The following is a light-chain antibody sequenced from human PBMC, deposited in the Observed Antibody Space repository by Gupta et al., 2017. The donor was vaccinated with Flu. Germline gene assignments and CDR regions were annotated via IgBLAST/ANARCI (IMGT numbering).Light chain of an antibody. CDR2: NNN. CDR1: SSNIGSHS. Sequence: QSALTQPPSASGTPGQRVTISCSGSSSNIGSHSVSWYQQLPGAAPKLLIYNNNQRPSGVPDRFSGSKSGTSASLAISGLQSEDEADYYCAAWDDSRLRVFGGGTKVTVL. CDR3: AAWDDSRLRV. V-gene: IGLV1-44*01. J-gene: IGLJ3*02.